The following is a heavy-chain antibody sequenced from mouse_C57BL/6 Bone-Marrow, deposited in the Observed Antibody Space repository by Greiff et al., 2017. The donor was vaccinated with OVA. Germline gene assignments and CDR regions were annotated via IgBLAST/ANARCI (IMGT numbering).Heavy chain of an antibody. D-gene: IGHD2-3*01. CDR2: ISYDGSN. J-gene: IGHJ1*03. V-gene: IGHV3-6*01. Sequence: EVKLVESGPGLVKPSQSLSLTCSVTGYSITSGYYWNWIRQFPGNKLEWMGYISYDGSNNYNPSLKNRISITRDTSKNQFFLKLNSVTTEDTATYYCARDDDDSDWYFDVWGTGTTVTVSS. CDR3: ARDDDDSDWYFDV. CDR1: GYSITSGYY.